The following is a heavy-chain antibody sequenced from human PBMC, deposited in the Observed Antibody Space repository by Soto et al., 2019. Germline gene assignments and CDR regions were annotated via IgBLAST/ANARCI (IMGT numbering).Heavy chain of an antibody. J-gene: IGHJ4*02. Sequence: SQTLSLTCAISGDSVSGNSAAWNWIRQSPSRGLEWLGRTYYRSRWYNDYAVSVKSRITVTPDTSKNQFSLHLNSVTPEDTGVYYCARAPILVSVTLHENYFDSWGQGTLVTVSS. CDR3: ARAPILVSVTLHENYFDS. V-gene: IGHV6-1*01. D-gene: IGHD2-21*02. CDR2: TYYRSRWYN. CDR1: GDSVSGNSAA.